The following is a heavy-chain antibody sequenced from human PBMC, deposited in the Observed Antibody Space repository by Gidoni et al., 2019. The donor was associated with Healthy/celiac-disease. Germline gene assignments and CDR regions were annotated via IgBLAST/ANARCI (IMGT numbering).Heavy chain of an antibody. Sequence: QAPGKGLEWVANIKQDGSEKYYVDSVKGRFTISRDNAKNSLYLQMNSLRAEDTAVYYCARANTEHCSGGSCYSYYFDYWGQGTLVTVSS. D-gene: IGHD2-15*01. CDR3: ARANTEHCSGGSCYSYYFDY. V-gene: IGHV3-7*03. J-gene: IGHJ4*02. CDR2: IKQDGSEK.